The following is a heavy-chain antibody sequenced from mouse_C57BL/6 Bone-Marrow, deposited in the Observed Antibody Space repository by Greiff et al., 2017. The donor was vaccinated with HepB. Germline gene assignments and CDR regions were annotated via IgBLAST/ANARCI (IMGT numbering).Heavy chain of an antibody. J-gene: IGHJ4*01. CDR1: GYAFTNYL. D-gene: IGHD2-14*01. V-gene: IGHV1-54*01. Sequence: QVQLQQSGAELVRPGTSVKVSCKASGYAFTNYLIEWVKQRPGQGLEWIGVINPGSGGTNYNEKFKGKATLTADKSSSTAYMQLSSLTSEDSAVYFGARSVRRPSYAMDDWGQGTSVTVSS. CDR2: INPGSGGT. CDR3: ARSVRRPSYAMDD.